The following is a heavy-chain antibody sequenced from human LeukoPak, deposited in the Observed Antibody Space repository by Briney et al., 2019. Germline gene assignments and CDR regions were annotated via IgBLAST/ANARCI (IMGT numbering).Heavy chain of an antibody. CDR1: GYTFTGYY. CDR2: INPNSGGT. D-gene: IGHD2-2*01. V-gene: IGHV1-2*02. Sequence: ASVKVSCKASGYTFTGYYMHWVRQAPGQGLEWMGWINPNSGGTNYAQKFQGRVTMTRDTSISTAYMELSRLRSDDTAVYYCARFVFRYQLPTEFDPWGQGTLVTVSS. J-gene: IGHJ5*02. CDR3: ARFVFRYQLPTEFDP.